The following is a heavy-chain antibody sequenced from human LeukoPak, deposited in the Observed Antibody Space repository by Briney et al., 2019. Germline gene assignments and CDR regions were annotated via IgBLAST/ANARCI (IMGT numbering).Heavy chain of an antibody. Sequence: ASVKVSCKASGYTFTGYYMHWVRQAPGQGLEWMGWIDPNSGGTNSAQMFQGRVTMTRDTSISTAYLQWSSLKASDTAMYYCAKLGAYTSSWYGFVDYWGQGTLITVSS. J-gene: IGHJ4*02. CDR1: GYTFTGYY. D-gene: IGHD6-19*01. CDR2: IDPNSGGT. V-gene: IGHV1-2*02. CDR3: AKLGAYTSSWYGFVDY.